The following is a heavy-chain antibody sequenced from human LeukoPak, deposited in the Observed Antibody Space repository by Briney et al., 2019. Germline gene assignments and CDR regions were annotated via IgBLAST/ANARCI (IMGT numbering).Heavy chain of an antibody. CDR1: GITFNSYW. Sequence: GGSLRLSCVGSGITFNSYWMNWVRQAPGKGLEWVAIIKQDGSETQYVDSVKGRLTISRDNAQNSLYLQINNLRAEDTAVYYCAGGQGYLIELWGQGTLVTVSS. CDR2: IKQDGSET. V-gene: IGHV3-7*01. CDR3: AGGQGYLIEL. J-gene: IGHJ4*02. D-gene: IGHD2-15*01.